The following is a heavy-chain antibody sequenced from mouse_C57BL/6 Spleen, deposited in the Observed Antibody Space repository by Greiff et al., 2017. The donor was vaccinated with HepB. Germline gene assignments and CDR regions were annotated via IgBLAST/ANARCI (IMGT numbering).Heavy chain of an antibody. CDR2: ISSGGSYT. CDR3: ARRSNYGAMDY. CDR1: GFTFSSYG. J-gene: IGHJ4*01. V-gene: IGHV5-6*01. Sequence: EVQLVESGGDFVKPGGSLKLSCAASGFTFSSYGMSWVRQTPDKRLEWVATISSGGSYTYYPDSVKGRFTISRDNAKNTLYLQMSSLKSEDTAMYYCARRSNYGAMDYWGQGTSVTVSS. D-gene: IGHD2-5*01.